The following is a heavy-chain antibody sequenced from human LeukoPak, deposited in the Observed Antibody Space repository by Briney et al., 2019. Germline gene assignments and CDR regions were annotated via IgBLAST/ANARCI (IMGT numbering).Heavy chain of an antibody. CDR2: INHSGST. J-gene: IGHJ4*02. CDR1: GGSFSGYY. Sequence: SETLSPTCAVYGGSFSGYYWSWIRQPPGKGLEWIGEINHSGSTNYNPSLKSRVTISVDTSKNQFSLKLTSVTAADTAVYYCARGLGITGTTFFDDYWGQGTLVTVSS. V-gene: IGHV4-34*01. CDR3: ARGLGITGTTFFDDY. D-gene: IGHD1-7*01.